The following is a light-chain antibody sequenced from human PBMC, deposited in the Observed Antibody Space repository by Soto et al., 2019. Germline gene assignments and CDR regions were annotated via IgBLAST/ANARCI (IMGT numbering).Light chain of an antibody. CDR1: QSVSSGY. J-gene: IGKJ1*01. Sequence: DIVLTQSPGTLYLSPGERATLSCRASQSVSSGYLAWYQQRPGEAPRLLIYGASTTATGIPDGFSGSGSGTDFTITIISLEPQDFAVYYCHQYGNSPWTFGQGTKVEI. CDR2: GAS. V-gene: IGKV3-20*01. CDR3: HQYGNSPWT.